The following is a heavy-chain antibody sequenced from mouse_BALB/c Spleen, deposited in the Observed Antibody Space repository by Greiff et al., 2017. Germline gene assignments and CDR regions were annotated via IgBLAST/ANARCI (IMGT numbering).Heavy chain of an antibody. CDR3: ASTVVGAMDY. Sequence: VHLVESGPGLVAPSQSLSITCTVSGFSLTSYGVNWVRQPPGKGLEWLGMIWGDGSTDYNSALKSRLSISKDNSKSQVFLKMNSLQTDDTARYYCASTVVGAMDYWGQGTSVTVSS. CDR1: GFSLTSYG. CDR2: IWGDGST. V-gene: IGHV2-6-7*01. D-gene: IGHD1-1*01. J-gene: IGHJ4*01.